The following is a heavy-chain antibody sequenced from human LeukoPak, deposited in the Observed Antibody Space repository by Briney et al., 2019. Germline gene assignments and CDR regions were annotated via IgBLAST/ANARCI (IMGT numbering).Heavy chain of an antibody. Sequence: ASVKVSCKASGYIFTSYGISWVRQAPGQGLEWMGWISAYNGNTNYAQKLQGRVTMTTDTSTSTAYMELRSLRSDDTAVYYCARVVPAARSSGPPDYWGQGTLVTVSS. CDR1: GYIFTSYG. CDR3: ARVVPAARSSGPPDY. V-gene: IGHV1-18*04. J-gene: IGHJ4*02. D-gene: IGHD2-2*01. CDR2: ISAYNGNT.